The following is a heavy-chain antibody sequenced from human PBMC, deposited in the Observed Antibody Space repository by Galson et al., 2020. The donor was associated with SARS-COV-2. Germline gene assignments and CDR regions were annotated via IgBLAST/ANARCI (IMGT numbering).Heavy chain of an antibody. CDR2: IYSEGSST. J-gene: IGHJ5*02. D-gene: IGHD2-8*01. CDR3: ARDLYRSIVLMVYANNNWFDP. CDR1: GFTFSSYW. Sequence: ALHGESLKISCAASGFTFSSYWMHWVRQAPGKGLVWVSRIYSEGSSTSYADSVKGRFTISGDNAKNTLYLQMNSLRAADTAVYYCARDLYRSIVLMVYANNNWFDPWGQGTLVTVSS. V-gene: IGHV3-74*01.